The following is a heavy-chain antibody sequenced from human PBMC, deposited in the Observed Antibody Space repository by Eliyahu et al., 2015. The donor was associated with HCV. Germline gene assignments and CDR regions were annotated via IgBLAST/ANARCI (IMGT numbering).Heavy chain of an antibody. V-gene: IGHV3-23*01. J-gene: IGHJ6*02. CDR2: IRGSGAVT. CDR3: ARGTGYYYYYAMDV. D-gene: IGHD1-1*01. Sequence: EVQLLESGGGLVQPGGSLXXXCXAXGSPFXSCAMSRVRPGPGKGLEWVSGIRGSGAVTSHADSVKGRFTISRDNSKRTVYLQMNSLRAEDTAVYYCARGTGYYYYYAMDVWGQGTTVTVSS. CDR1: GSPFXSCA.